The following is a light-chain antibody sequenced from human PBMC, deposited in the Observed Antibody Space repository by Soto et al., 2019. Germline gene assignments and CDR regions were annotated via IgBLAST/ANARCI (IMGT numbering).Light chain of an antibody. CDR3: QQYNSYSPYT. CDR1: QSISSW. Sequence: DIQMTRSPSTLSASGGDRVTITCRASQSISSWLAWYQQKPGKAPKLLIYDASSLESGVPSRFSGSGSGTEFTLTISSLQPDDFATYYCQQYNSYSPYTFGQGTKLEIK. CDR2: DAS. V-gene: IGKV1-5*01. J-gene: IGKJ2*01.